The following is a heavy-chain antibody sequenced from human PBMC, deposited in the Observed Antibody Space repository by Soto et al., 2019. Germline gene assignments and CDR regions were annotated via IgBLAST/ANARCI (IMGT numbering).Heavy chain of an antibody. Sequence: SETLALTCTVSGGSISSYNWIWIRQSPGKGLECIGYIHYSGSTNYNPSLKSRVTISVDRSKNQFSLKVSSVTAADTALYFCARAASSGTYLRVSYFDYWGQGTLVTVSS. CDR2: IHYSGST. V-gene: IGHV4-59*01. CDR3: ARAASSGTYLRVSYFDY. D-gene: IGHD1-26*01. J-gene: IGHJ4*02. CDR1: GGSISSYN.